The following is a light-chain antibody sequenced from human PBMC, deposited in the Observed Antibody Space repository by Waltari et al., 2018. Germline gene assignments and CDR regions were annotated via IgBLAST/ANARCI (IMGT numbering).Light chain of an antibody. CDR1: SSDVGGYNY. V-gene: IGLV2-8*01. CDR2: EVS. CDR3: SSYAGSDSRVV. J-gene: IGLJ2*01. Sequence: QSALTQPPSASGSPGQSVTISCTGTSSDVGGYNYFSWYQQHPGKAPKLMIYEVSKRPSGVPDRFSGSKSGNTASLTVSGLQAEDEADYYCSSYAGSDSRVVFGGGTKLTVL.